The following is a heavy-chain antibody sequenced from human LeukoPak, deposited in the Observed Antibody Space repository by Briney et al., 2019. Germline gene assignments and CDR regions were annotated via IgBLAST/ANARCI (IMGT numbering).Heavy chain of an antibody. Sequence: GGSLRLSCAVSGFTFSSYAMSWVRQAPGKGLEWVSAISGSGGCTYYADSVKGRFTISRDNSKNTLYLQMNSLRAEDTAVYYCAKRLYMTTVVSHWGQGTLVTVSS. CDR2: ISGSGGCT. V-gene: IGHV3-23*01. J-gene: IGHJ4*02. CDR1: GFTFSSYA. D-gene: IGHD4-23*01. CDR3: AKRLYMTTVVSH.